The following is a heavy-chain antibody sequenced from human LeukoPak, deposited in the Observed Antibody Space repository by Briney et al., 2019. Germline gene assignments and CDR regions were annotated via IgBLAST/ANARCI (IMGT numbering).Heavy chain of an antibody. J-gene: IGHJ4*02. CDR2: ISGSGGST. V-gene: IGHV3-23*01. Sequence: GGSLRLSCAASGFAFSSYAMSWVRQAPGKGLEWVSAISGSGGSTYYADSVKGRFTISRDNSKNTLYLQMNSLRAEDTAVYYCASSTHITMVRGVIISFDYWGQGTLVTVSS. CDR3: ASSTHITMVRGVIISFDY. D-gene: IGHD3-10*01. CDR1: GFAFSSYA.